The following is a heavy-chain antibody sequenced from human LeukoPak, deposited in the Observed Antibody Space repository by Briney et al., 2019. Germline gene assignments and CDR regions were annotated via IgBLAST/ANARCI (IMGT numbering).Heavy chain of an antibody. CDR3: ARGTIAAAGYYYFDY. CDR2: IKQDGSEK. CDR1: GFTFSSYW. Sequence: GGSLKLSCAASGFTFSSYWMSWVRQAPGKGLEWVANIKQDGSEKYYVDSVKGRFTISRDNAKNSLYLQMNSLRAEDTAVYYCARGTIAAAGYYYFDYWGQGTQVTVSS. V-gene: IGHV3-7*04. D-gene: IGHD6-13*01. J-gene: IGHJ4*02.